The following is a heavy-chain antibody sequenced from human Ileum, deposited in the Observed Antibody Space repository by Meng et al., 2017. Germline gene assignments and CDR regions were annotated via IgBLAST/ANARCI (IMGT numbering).Heavy chain of an antibody. D-gene: IGHD3-10*01. CDR2: ITKSSIHL. V-gene: IGHV3-21*01. Sequence: GGSLRLSCAASGFTFSAYDMTWVRQAPGKGLEWVSSITKSSIHLNYADSLKGRITISRDNARDSLFLQMNSLRAEDTAIYYCTRVSAETSNGCGSGAFDIWGQGTMVTVSS. J-gene: IGHJ3*02. CDR3: TRVSAETSNGCGSGAFDI. CDR1: GFTFSAYD.